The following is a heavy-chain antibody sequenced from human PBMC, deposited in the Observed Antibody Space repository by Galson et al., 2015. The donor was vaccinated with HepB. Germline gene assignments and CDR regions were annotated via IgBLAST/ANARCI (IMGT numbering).Heavy chain of an antibody. Sequence: SLRLSCAASGFTFSSYGMHWVRQAPGKGLEWVAVISYDGSNKYYSASVQGRFTISRDNSKNTLYLQMNSLRAEDTAVYYCAKSVRYTSSSTCDYWGQGTLVTVSS. J-gene: IGHJ4*02. D-gene: IGHD6-13*01. CDR2: ISYDGSNK. CDR1: GFTFSSYG. V-gene: IGHV3-30*18. CDR3: AKSVRYTSSSTCDY.